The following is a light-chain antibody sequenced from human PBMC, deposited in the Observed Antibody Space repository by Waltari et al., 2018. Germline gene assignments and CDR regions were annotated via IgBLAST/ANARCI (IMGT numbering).Light chain of an antibody. CDR3: QTGGHGTWV. CDR1: SGHSSNV. Sequence: QLVLTQSPSASAPLGASVKLTCTLSSGHSSNVIAWLQQHPEKGPRYLMKVNSDGSHSKGDEIPDRFSGSSSGAERYLTISNLQSEDEADYYCQTGGHGTWVFGGGTKLTVL. J-gene: IGLJ3*02. V-gene: IGLV4-69*01. CDR2: VNSDGSH.